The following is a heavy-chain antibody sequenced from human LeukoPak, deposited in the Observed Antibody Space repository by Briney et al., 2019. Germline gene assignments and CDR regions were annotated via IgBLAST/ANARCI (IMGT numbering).Heavy chain of an antibody. CDR3: ARDSGIFGQ. J-gene: IGHJ4*02. D-gene: IGHD6-13*01. CDR2: IYYSGST. V-gene: IGHV4-59*12. CDR1: GGSISSYY. Sequence: SETLSLTCTVSGGSISSYYWSWIRQPPGKGLEWIGYIYYSGSTNYNPSLKSRVTISVDTSKNQFSLKLSSVTAADTAVYYCARDSGIFGQWGQGTLSPSPQ.